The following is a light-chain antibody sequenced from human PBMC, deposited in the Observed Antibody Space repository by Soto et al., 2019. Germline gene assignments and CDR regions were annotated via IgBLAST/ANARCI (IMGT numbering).Light chain of an antibody. CDR2: EDN. V-gene: IGLV6-57*02. J-gene: IGLJ2*01. CDR1: SGTIASNY. CDR3: QSYDSRTVV. Sequence: NFMLTQPHSVSASPGKTVTISCTDSSGTIASNYVQWYQQRPGSAPTIVIFEDNQRPSGVPDRFSGSIDSSSRSASLTISGLRPEDEADYYCQSYDSRTVVFGGGTKLTVL.